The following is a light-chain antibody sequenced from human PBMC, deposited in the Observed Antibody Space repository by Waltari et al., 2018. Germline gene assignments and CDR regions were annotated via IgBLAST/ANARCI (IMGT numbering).Light chain of an antibody. CDR1: NIGSYI. Sequence: SYVLTQPPSVSVAPGETASITCGGDNIGSYIVHWYQQKPGQAPVLVIFYDSDRPSGIPARFSGSNSGNTATLTITSVEAGDEARYYCQVWHADIDPGVFGTGTEVTVL. J-gene: IGLJ1*01. V-gene: IGLV3-21*04. CDR2: YDS. CDR3: QVWHADIDPGV.